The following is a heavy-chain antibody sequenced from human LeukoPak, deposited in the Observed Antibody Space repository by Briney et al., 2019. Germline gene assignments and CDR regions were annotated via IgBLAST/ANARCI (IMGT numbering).Heavy chain of an antibody. CDR2: ISWNSGSI. Sequence: GRSLRLSSAASGFTFDDYAMHWVRQAPGKGLEWVSGISWNSGSIGYADSVKGRFTISRENAKNSLYLQMNSLRAEDMALYYCAKDMGPHSSSPLFDYWGQGTLVTVSS. V-gene: IGHV3-9*03. D-gene: IGHD6-13*01. J-gene: IGHJ4*02. CDR1: GFTFDDYA. CDR3: AKDMGPHSSSPLFDY.